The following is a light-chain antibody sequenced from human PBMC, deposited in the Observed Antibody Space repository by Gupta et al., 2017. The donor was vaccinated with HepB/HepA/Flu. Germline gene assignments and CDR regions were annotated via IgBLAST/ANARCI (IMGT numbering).Light chain of an antibody. Sequence: QSVLTPPPSVSGAPGQRVTISCTGSSSNIGAGYDVHWYRQVPGTGPKVLVYGNNKRPWGVPDRFSGSRSGTSASLAITGLQAEDEADYYCQSYDSSLYVFGTGTKVIVL. J-gene: IGLJ1*01. CDR2: GNN. CDR1: SSNIGAGYD. CDR3: QSYDSSLYV. V-gene: IGLV1-40*01.